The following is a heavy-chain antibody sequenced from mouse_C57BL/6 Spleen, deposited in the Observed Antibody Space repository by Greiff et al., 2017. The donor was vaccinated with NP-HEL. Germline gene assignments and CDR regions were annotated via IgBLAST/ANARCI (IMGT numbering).Heavy chain of an antibody. Sequence: VQLKQSGPELVKPGASVKIPCKASGYTFTDYNMDWVKQSHGKSLEWIGYINPNNGGTIYNQKFKGKSTLTVDKSSSTAYMELRSLTSEDTAVYYCARDSNYVGGRVYAMDYWGQGTSVTVSS. J-gene: IGHJ4*01. CDR1: GYTFTDYN. D-gene: IGHD2-5*01. CDR3: ARDSNYVGGRVYAMDY. V-gene: IGHV1-18*01. CDR2: INPNNGGT.